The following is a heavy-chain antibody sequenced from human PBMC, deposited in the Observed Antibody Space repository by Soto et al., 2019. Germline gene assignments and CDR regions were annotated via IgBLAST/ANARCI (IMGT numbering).Heavy chain of an antibody. CDR2: IYYSGST. V-gene: IGHV4-59*06. Sequence: SETLSLSCTVSGGSISSYYWSWIRQPPGKGLEWIGYIYYSGSTYYNPSLKSRVTISVDTSKNQFSLKLSSVTAADTAVYYCYKYYYGSGKEDVWGKGSTDTVSS. D-gene: IGHD3-10*01. CDR1: GGSISSYY. CDR3: YKYYYGSGKEDV. J-gene: IGHJ6*04.